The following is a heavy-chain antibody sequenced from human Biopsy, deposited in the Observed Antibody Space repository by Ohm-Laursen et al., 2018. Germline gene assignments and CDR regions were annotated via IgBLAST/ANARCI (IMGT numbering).Heavy chain of an antibody. CDR1: GGSFNGYF. V-gene: IGHV4-34*01. CDR3: ARVPLPGIGAAYQGRFLYGMDV. Sequence: GTLSLTCAVYGGSFNGYFWSWIRQPPGQGLEWIGDITQSGSTNYSPSLKSRVTISVDTAKKQFSRSQRSVTAADTAVYYCARVPLPGIGAAYQGRFLYGMDVWGQGTTVSVSS. D-gene: IGHD6-13*01. J-gene: IGHJ6*02. CDR2: ITQSGST.